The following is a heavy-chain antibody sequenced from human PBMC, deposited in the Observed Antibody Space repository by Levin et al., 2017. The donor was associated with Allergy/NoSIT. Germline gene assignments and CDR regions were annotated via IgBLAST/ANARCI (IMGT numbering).Heavy chain of an antibody. J-gene: IGHJ4*02. CDR1: GGSFSGYY. Sequence: SETLSLTCAVYGGSFSGYYWSWIRQPPGKGLEWIGEINHSGSTNYNPSLKSRVTISVDTSKNQFSLKLSSVTAADTAVYYCARGLVTNYYGSGSSPRTHYFDYWGQGTLVTVSS. CDR2: INHSGST. D-gene: IGHD3-10*01. V-gene: IGHV4-34*01. CDR3: ARGLVTNYYGSGSSPRTHYFDY.